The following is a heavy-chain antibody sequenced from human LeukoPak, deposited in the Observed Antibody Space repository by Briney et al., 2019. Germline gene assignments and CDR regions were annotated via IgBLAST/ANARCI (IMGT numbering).Heavy chain of an antibody. D-gene: IGHD4-11*01. J-gene: IGHJ6*03. V-gene: IGHV4-34*01. Sequence: SDTLSLTCAVNGGSFSRYYWSWIRQPPGKGLEWIGEINHRGSTNYNPSLKSRVTISVDTSKNQFSLKLNSVTAADTAIYYCARGNMWDYRRYYYYMDVWGKGTTVTISS. CDR3: ARGNMWDYRRYYYYMDV. CDR2: INHRGST. CDR1: GGSFSRYY.